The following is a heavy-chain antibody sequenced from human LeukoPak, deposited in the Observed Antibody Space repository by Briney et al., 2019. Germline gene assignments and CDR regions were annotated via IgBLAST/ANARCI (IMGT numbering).Heavy chain of an antibody. Sequence: ASVKVSCKASGYSFTAQYMHWLRQAPGQGLEWMGWINPNNGDTKYAQNFLGRVIMTRDTSTTTAYMELSSLRSDDTAVYFCASYPRSVDTPAFDYWVQGTLVTVSS. J-gene: IGHJ4*02. CDR3: ASYPRSVDTPAFDY. CDR2: INPNNGDT. V-gene: IGHV1-2*02. CDR1: GYSFTAQY. D-gene: IGHD3-16*02.